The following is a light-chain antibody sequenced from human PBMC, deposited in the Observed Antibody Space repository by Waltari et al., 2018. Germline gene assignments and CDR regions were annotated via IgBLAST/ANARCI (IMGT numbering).Light chain of an antibody. CDR2: EAA. CDR1: QSFSSW. CDR3: QQYNRYPYT. V-gene: IGKV1-5*03. J-gene: IGKJ2*01. Sequence: DIQMTQSPSTLSASLGDRVTITCRASQSFSSWLAWYQQKPGKAPKLLIYEAATLESGLPSRFSGSGSGTEFTLTISSLQPDDSATYFCQQYNRYPYTFGQGTKLEIK.